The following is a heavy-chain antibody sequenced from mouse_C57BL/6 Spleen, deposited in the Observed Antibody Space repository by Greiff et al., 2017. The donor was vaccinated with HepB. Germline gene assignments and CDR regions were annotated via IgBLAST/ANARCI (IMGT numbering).Heavy chain of an antibody. CDR2: ISSGSSTI. CDR3: ARDYYYGSSYRGYFDY. J-gene: IGHJ2*01. CDR1: GFTFSDYG. V-gene: IGHV5-17*01. D-gene: IGHD1-1*01. Sequence: EVHLVESGGGLVKPGGSLKLSCAASGFTFSDYGMHWVRQAPEKGLEWVAYISSGSSTIYYADTVKGRFTISRDNAKNTLFLQMTSLRSEDTAMYYCARDYYYGSSYRGYFDYWGQGTTLTVSS.